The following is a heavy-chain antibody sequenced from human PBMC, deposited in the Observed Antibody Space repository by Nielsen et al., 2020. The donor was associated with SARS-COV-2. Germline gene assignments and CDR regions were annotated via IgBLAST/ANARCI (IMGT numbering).Heavy chain of an antibody. Sequence: ASVKVSCKASGYTFTSYGISWVRQAPGQGLEWMGWISAYNGNTNYAQKLQGRVTMTTDTSTSTAYMELRSLRSDDTAVYYCARDLETGSMGYDYYGMDVWGQGTTVTVSS. CDR3: ARDLETGSMGYDYYGMDV. CDR2: ISAYNGNT. V-gene: IGHV1-18*01. D-gene: IGHD1-1*01. J-gene: IGHJ6*02. CDR1: GYTFTSYG.